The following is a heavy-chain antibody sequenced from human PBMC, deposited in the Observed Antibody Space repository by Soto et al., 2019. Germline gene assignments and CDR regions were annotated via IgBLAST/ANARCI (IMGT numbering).Heavy chain of an antibody. CDR1: GFTFGDYA. J-gene: IGHJ4*02. CDR2: IRSKAYGGTT. CDR3: TRDRPGAARPLGYFDY. Sequence: EVQLVESGGGLVQPGRSLRLSCTASGFTFGDYAMSWVRQAPGKGLEWVGFIRSKAYGGTTEYAASVKGRFTISRDDSKSIAYLQMNSLKTEDTAVYYCTRDRPGAARPLGYFDYWGQGTLVTVSS. D-gene: IGHD6-6*01. V-gene: IGHV3-49*04.